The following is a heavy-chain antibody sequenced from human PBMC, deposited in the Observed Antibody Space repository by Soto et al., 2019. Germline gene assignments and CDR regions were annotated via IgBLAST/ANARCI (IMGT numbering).Heavy chain of an antibody. CDR2: ISSDGSNK. CDR1: GFNFSDFG. D-gene: IGHD1-26*01. V-gene: IGHV3-30*18. CDR3: PKDITRGQMGIPRAS. J-gene: IGHJ5*02. Sequence: QVQLVESGGGVVHPGRSLRLSCTASGFNFSDFGMHWVRQAPGKGLEWLALISSDGSNKFYADSVRGRFTVSRDRSDNTVHLHMSAVRNDDAEMYYCPKDITRGQMGIPRASWGQGSPVIVTS.